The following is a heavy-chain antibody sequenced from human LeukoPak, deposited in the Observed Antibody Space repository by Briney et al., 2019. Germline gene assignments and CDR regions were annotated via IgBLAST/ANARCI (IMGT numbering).Heavy chain of an antibody. J-gene: IGHJ4*02. Sequence: ASVTVSCKTSGYMVSDYYMHWVRQAPGQGLEWMGWIRGDTGDTDSPQKFQGRVTMTRDTSTNTAYMELRCLRYDDTAIYFCARVRGNSCDYWGQGTLVTVSS. V-gene: IGHV1-2*02. CDR3: ARVRGNSCDY. CDR2: IRGDTGDT. D-gene: IGHD6-13*01. CDR1: GYMVSDYY.